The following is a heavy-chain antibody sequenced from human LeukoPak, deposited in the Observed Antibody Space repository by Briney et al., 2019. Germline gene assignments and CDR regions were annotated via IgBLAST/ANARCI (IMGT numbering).Heavy chain of an antibody. D-gene: IGHD2-8*02. CDR1: GFTFRNYG. CDR3: AKDPGASVSGFHMDV. CDR2: IWSDGNNR. V-gene: IGHV3-30*02. Sequence: GGSLRLSCAASGFTFRNYGMHWVRQATGKGLEWVSFIWSDGNNRFYADSVKGRFTISRDNSKNMLYLQMDTLRAEDTALYYCAKDPGASVSGFHMDVWGKGATVIVSS. J-gene: IGHJ6*03.